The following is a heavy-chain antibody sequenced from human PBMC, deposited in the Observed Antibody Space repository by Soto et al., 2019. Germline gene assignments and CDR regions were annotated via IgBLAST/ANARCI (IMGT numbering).Heavy chain of an antibody. Sequence: SETLSLTCAVYGGSFSGYYWSWIRQPPGKGLEWIGEINHSGSTNYNPSLKSRVTTSVDTSKNQFSLKLSSVTAADTAVYYCARGVMKYCTNGVCGAYYYYYMDVRGKGTTVTVSS. CDR3: ARGVMKYCTNGVCGAYYYYYMDV. J-gene: IGHJ6*03. D-gene: IGHD2-8*01. CDR1: GGSFSGYY. V-gene: IGHV4-34*01. CDR2: INHSGST.